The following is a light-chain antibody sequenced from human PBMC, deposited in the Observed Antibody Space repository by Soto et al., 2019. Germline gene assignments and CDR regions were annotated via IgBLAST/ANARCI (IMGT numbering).Light chain of an antibody. CDR2: AAS. CDR3: QQSYSTPLT. J-gene: IGKJ4*01. CDR1: QSISSY. Sequence: DIQMTQSPSSLSASVGDRVTITCRASQSISSYLNWYQQKPGKAPNLLIYAASILQSGVPSRFSGSGSGTDFTLTISSLQPEDFATYYCQQSYSTPLTFGGGTKVDIK. V-gene: IGKV1-39*01.